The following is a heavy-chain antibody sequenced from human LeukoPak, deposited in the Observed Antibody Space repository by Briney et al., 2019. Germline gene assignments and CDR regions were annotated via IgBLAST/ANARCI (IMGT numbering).Heavy chain of an antibody. CDR1: GGSISSYY. V-gene: IGHV4-4*07. CDR3: ARVGRWFFDY. D-gene: IGHD4-23*01. Sequence: SETLSLTCTVSGGSISSYYWGWVRQPARRRLEWIGRIYASGNTNYNPSLKGRVTISVGTSKNQFSLKLSSVTAADTAVYYCARVGRWFFDYWGQGTLVTVSS. CDR2: IYASGNT. J-gene: IGHJ4*02.